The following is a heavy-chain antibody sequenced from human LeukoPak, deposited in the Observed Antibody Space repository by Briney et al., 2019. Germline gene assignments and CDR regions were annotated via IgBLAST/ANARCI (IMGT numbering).Heavy chain of an antibody. CDR1: GGSISSRAYY. CDR3: ARGEAKDDFWSGYFNYYYYGMDV. V-gene: IGHV4-61*08. D-gene: IGHD3-3*01. J-gene: IGHJ6*02. Sequence: PSETLSLTCTVSGGSISSRAYYWSWIRQHPGKGPEWIGYIYYSGSTNYNPSLKSRVTISVDTSKNQFSLKLSSVTAADTAVYYCARGEAKDDFWSGYFNYYYYGMDVWGQGTTVTVSS. CDR2: IYYSGST.